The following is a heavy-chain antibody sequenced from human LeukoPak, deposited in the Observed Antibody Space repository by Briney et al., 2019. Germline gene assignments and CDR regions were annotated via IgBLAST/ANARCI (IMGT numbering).Heavy chain of an antibody. V-gene: IGHV3-23*01. Sequence: SLXXXCXASGFTLSSYAMSWVRQAPGKGLEWVSATSSSDAGTYYADSVRGRFTISRDNSKNTLYLQMNSLRDEDAAVYYCAXXXVXXCXXVXCYPXDYWGQGTLVTVSS. CDR1: GFTLSSYA. D-gene: IGHD2-15*01. CDR3: AXXXVXXCXXVXCYPXDY. J-gene: IGHJ4*02. CDR2: TSSSDAGT.